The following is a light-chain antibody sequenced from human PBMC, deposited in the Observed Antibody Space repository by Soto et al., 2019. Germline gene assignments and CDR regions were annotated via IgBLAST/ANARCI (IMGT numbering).Light chain of an antibody. CDR1: NNDISGYTY. CDR2: EAN. J-gene: IGLJ1*01. V-gene: IGLV2-8*01. CDR3: SSYSRSINYV. Sequence: QSALTQPPSASGSPGQSVTISCTGSNNDISGYTYVSWYQQLPGKAPKLIIYEANKRPSGIPDRFSGSKSGNTASLTVSGLQPEDEAEYFCSSYSRSINYVFGTGTKVTVL.